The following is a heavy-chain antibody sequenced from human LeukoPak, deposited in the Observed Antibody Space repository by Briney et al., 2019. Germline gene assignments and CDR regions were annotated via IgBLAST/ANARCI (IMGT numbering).Heavy chain of an antibody. CDR1: GYTFTSYD. D-gene: IGHD6-13*01. Sequence: GASVKVSCKASGYTFTSYDINWVRQATGQGLEWMGWMNPNSDNTGYAQKFQGRVTITRNTSISTAYMELSSLRSEDTAVYYCARGIVGSSWYNYYYYYMDVWGKGTTVTVSS. V-gene: IGHV1-8*03. CDR3: ARGIVGSSWYNYYYYYMDV. J-gene: IGHJ6*03. CDR2: MNPNSDNT.